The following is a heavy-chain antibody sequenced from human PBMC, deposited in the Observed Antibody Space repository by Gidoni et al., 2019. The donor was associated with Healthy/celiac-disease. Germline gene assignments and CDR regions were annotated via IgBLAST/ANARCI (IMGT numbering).Heavy chain of an antibody. CDR2: ISYDGSNK. J-gene: IGHJ4*02. V-gene: IGHV3-30*04. Sequence: QVQLVESGGGVVQPGRSLRLSCAAPGFTFSSYAMHWVRQAPGKGLEWVAVISYDGSNKYYADSVKGRFTISRDNSKNTLYLQMNSLRAEDPAVYYCASDAQYYWGQGTLVTVSS. CDR3: ASDAQYY. CDR1: GFTFSSYA.